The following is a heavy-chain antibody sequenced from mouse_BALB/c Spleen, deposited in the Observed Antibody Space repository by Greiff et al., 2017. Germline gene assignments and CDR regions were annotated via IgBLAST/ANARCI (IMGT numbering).Heavy chain of an antibody. CDR1: GFNIKDYY. V-gene: IGHV14-4*02. CDR2: IDPENGDT. D-gene: IGHD1-3*01. Sequence: EVQRVESGAELVRSGASVKLSCTASGFNIKDYYMHWVKQRPEQGLEWIGWIDPENGDTEYAPKFQGKATMTADTSSNTAYLQLSSLTSEDTAVYYCNAWSGYFDYWGQGTTLTVSS. J-gene: IGHJ2*01. CDR3: NAWSGYFDY.